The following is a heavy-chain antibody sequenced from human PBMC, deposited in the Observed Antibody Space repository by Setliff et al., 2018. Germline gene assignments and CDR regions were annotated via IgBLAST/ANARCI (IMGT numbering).Heavy chain of an antibody. CDR1: GGSISSVSYY. D-gene: IGHD3-16*01. J-gene: IGHJ3*02. Sequence: SETLSLTCTVSGGSISSVSYYWSWIRHPAGRVLEWIGRVYTNGGSDYNPFLKSRVSISVDTSKNQISLKLTSVTAADTAVYYCARPHGGDYAFDIWGQGRMVT. CDR2: VYTNGGS. CDR3: ARPHGGDYAFDI. V-gene: IGHV4-61*02.